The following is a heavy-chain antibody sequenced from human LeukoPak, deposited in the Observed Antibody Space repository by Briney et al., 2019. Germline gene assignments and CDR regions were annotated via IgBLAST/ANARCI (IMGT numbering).Heavy chain of an antibody. CDR1: GFTFSNYA. Sequence: PGGSLRLSCAVSGFTFSNYAMTWVRQAPGKGLECVSGLSGGGGSTYYADSVKGRFTISRDNSKNTLYLQMNSLRAEDTAVYYCAKDLTGWAGYRSSWGFDYWGQGTLVTVSS. D-gene: IGHD6-13*01. CDR2: LSGGGGST. CDR3: AKDLTGWAGYRSSWGFDY. V-gene: IGHV3-23*01. J-gene: IGHJ4*02.